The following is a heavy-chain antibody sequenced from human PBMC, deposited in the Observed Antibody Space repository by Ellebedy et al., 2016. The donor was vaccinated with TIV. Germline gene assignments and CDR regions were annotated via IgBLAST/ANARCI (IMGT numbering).Heavy chain of an antibody. V-gene: IGHV3-15*01. Sequence: GGSLRLSXAASGSTFINAWMGWVRQAPGKGLEWVGRIKGKTDGGTTDHAAPVKGRFTISRDDTKNTLYLQMNTLKTEDTAVYYCTTSYYVYGMDVWGPGTTVTVSS. J-gene: IGHJ6*02. CDR3: TTSYYVYGMDV. CDR2: IKGKTDGGTT. CDR1: GSTFINAW.